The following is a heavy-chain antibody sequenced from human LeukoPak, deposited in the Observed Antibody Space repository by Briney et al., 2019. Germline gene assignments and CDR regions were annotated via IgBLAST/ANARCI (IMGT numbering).Heavy chain of an antibody. J-gene: IGHJ4*02. Sequence: GGSLRLSCAASGFTFSSYTMNWVRQAPGKGLEWVSSISTSSIYIYYTDSLKGRFTISRDNVRNSLYLQMNSLRAEDTAVYYCARDQDWNDRGGLDYWGQGTLVTVSS. CDR3: ARDQDWNDRGGLDY. V-gene: IGHV3-21*01. D-gene: IGHD1-1*01. CDR2: ISTSSIYI. CDR1: GFTFSSYT.